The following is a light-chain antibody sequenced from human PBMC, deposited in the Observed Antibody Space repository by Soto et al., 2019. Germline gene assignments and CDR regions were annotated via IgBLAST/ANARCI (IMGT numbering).Light chain of an antibody. CDR2: GAS. CDR1: QSVSSN. J-gene: IGKJ2*01. CDR3: QQYNNWLYT. Sequence: EIVMTQSPATLSVSPGERATLSCRASQSVSSNLAWYQQKPGQAPRLLIYGASTRATGIPARFSGSGSGTEFTITISSLQSEDFPVYYCQQYNNWLYTFGQGTKLEIK. V-gene: IGKV3-15*01.